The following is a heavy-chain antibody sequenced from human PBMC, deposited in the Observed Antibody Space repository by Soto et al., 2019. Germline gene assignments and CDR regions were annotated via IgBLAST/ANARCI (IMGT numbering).Heavy chain of an antibody. V-gene: IGHV4-31*01. CDR3: PRVSGGGCHYAMDA. CDR1: GGSISSGGYY. CDR2: IYYSGST. J-gene: IGHJ6*02. D-gene: IGHD2-15*01. Sequence: QMQLQESGPGLVKPSQTLSLTCTVSGGSISSGGYYWSWIRRHPGKGLERIGYIYYSGSTYYNPSLKTQSTISVDTSKTHCSLKLSSVTAADTALYYFPRVSGGGCHYAMDAWGQGTTVTFSS.